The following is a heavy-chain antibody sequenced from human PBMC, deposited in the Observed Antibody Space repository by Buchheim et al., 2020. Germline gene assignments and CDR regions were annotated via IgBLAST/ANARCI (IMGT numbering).Heavy chain of an antibody. CDR2: IDPSDSYT. D-gene: IGHD3-10*01. J-gene: IGHJ4*02. CDR3: ATQFHNYYGSGSYYNPGY. CDR1: GYSFTSYW. V-gene: IGHV5-10-1*01. Sequence: EVQLVQSGAEVKKPGESLRISCKGSGYSFTSYWISWVRQMPGKGLEWMGRIDPSDSYTNYSPSFQGHVTISSDKSISTAYPQWRSLKASDNAMYYCATQFHNYYGSGSYYNPGYWGEGTL.